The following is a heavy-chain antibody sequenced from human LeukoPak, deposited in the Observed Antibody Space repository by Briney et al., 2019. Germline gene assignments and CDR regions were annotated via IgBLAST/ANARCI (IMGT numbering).Heavy chain of an antibody. CDR1: GGSISSGGYY. CDR2: IYYSGST. D-gene: IGHD1-14*01. Sequence: SETLSLTCTVSGGSISSGGYYWSWIRQHPGKGLEWIGYIYYSGSTYYNPSLKSRVTISVDTSKNQFSLKLSSVTAADTAVYYCATLSQNQYRMGWDYYYMDVRGKGTTVTVSS. V-gene: IGHV4-31*03. J-gene: IGHJ6*03. CDR3: ATLSQNQYRMGWDYYYMDV.